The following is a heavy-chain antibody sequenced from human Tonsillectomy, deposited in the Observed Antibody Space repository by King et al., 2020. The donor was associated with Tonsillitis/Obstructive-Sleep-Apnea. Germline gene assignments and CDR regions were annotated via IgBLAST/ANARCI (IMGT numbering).Heavy chain of an antibody. D-gene: IGHD3-3*01. CDR2: INPNSGGT. J-gene: IGHJ5*02. CDR3: ARDQGYDFWSGYELDP. CDR1: GYTFTGYY. Sequence: QVQLVESGAEVKKPGASVKVSCKASGYTFTGYYMHWVRQAPGQGLEWMGRINPNSGGTNYAQKFQGRVTMTRDTSISTAYMELSRLRSDDTAVYYCARDQGYDFWSGYELDPWGQGTLVTVSS. V-gene: IGHV1-2*06.